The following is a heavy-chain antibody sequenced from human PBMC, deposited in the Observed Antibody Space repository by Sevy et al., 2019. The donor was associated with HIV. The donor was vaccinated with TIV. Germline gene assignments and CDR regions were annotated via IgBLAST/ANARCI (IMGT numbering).Heavy chain of an antibody. Sequence: GGSLRLSCAASGFTFSNYWMTWVRQAPGKGLEWVAHIKQDXSEKHYVDSVKGRFTISRDNSKNSVYLQMNSLRAEDXAVYFCAREGYYDYIWGSYRYFNDYWGQGTLVTVSS. CDR3: AREGYYDYIWGSYRYFNDY. CDR2: IKQDXSEK. V-gene: IGHV3-7*03. CDR1: GFTFSNYW. J-gene: IGHJ4*02. D-gene: IGHD3-16*02.